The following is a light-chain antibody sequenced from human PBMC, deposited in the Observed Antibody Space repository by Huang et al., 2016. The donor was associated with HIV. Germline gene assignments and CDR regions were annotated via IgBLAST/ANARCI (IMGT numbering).Light chain of an antibody. V-gene: IGKV1-5*03. CDR2: KAS. J-gene: IGKJ1*01. CDR1: QSINNY. CDR3: QQYDSYWT. Sequence: DVQMTQSPSTLSAYVGDRITITSRASQSINNYLAWYQKKAGKAPDLLIYKASTLDSGVPSRFSGSGSGTTFTLTISNLQPDDFATYYCQQYDSYWTFGQGTKVE.